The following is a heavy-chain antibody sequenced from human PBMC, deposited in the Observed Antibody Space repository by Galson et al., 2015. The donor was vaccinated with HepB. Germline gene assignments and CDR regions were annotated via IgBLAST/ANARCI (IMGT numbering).Heavy chain of an antibody. D-gene: IGHD3-10*01. Sequence: SMKVSCKASGYTFTSYGISWVRQAPGQGLEWMGWISAYNGNTNYAQKLQGRVTMTTDTSTSTAYMELRSLRSDDTAVYYCARVGPDDRYYYGSGSYYLSGMDVWGQGTTVTVSS. CDR2: ISAYNGNT. V-gene: IGHV1-18*01. CDR1: GYTFTSYG. J-gene: IGHJ6*02. CDR3: ARVGPDDRYYYGSGSYYLSGMDV.